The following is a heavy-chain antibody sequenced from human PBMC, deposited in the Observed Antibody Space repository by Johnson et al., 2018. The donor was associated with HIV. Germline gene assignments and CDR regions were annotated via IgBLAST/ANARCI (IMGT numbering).Heavy chain of an antibody. J-gene: IGHJ3*02. D-gene: IGHD2-21*01. Sequence: QMQLVESGGGVVQPGRSLRLSCSASGFTFSSYAMPWVRQAPGKGLEWVAVIYSGGSTYYADSVKGRFTISRDDSKNTVYLQMNSLRAEDTAVYYCAKGACGAFDIWGQGTMVTVSS. V-gene: IGHV3-NL1*01. CDR3: AKGACGAFDI. CDR1: GFTFSSYA. CDR2: IYSGGST.